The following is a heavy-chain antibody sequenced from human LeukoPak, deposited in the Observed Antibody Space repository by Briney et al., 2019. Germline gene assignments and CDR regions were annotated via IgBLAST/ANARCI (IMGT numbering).Heavy chain of an antibody. CDR2: ISYDGSNE. V-gene: IGHV3-30*18. D-gene: IGHD2-21*01. Sequence: GGSLRLSCAASGFTFSSYGMHWVRQAPGKGLEWVAVISYDGSNEYYADSVKGRFTISRDNSKNTLYLQMSSLRAEDTAVYCCAKEPNRGLPDYWGQGTLVTVPS. CDR3: AKEPNRGLPDY. J-gene: IGHJ4*02. CDR1: GFTFSSYG.